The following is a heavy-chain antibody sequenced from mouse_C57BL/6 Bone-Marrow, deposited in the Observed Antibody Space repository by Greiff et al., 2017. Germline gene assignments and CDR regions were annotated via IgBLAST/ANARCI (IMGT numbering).Heavy chain of an antibody. CDR1: GFTFSSYA. Sequence: EVKLMESGGGLVKPGGSLKLSCAASGFTFSSYAMSWVRQTPEKRLEWVATIRDGGSYTYYPDNVKGRFTISRDNAKNNLYLQMSHLKSEDTAMYYCERDRTYYGSSYTAWVAYWGQGTLVTVSA. V-gene: IGHV5-4*01. CDR2: IRDGGSYT. CDR3: ERDRTYYGSSYTAWVAY. J-gene: IGHJ3*01. D-gene: IGHD1-1*01.